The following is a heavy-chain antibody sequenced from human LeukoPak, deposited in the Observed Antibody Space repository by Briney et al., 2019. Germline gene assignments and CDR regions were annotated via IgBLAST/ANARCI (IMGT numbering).Heavy chain of an antibody. Sequence: PSETLSLTCTASGGSISSSSYNWGWIRQPPGKGLEWNGSIYYSGSTYYNPSLKSRVTISVDTSKNQFSLKLSSVTAADTAVYSCARDYYSGSYCDYWGQGTLVTVSS. CDR3: ARDYYSGSYCDY. CDR2: IYYSGST. D-gene: IGHD1-26*01. J-gene: IGHJ4*02. V-gene: IGHV4-39*07. CDR1: GGSISSSSYN.